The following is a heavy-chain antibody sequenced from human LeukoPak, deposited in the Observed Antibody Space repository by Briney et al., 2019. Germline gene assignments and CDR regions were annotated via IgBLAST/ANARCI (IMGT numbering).Heavy chain of an antibody. CDR1: GFSLSTSGMR. V-gene: IGHV2-70*04. CDR3: ARTPYYGSGSYYNNFDY. CDR2: IDWDDDK. J-gene: IGHJ4*02. D-gene: IGHD3-10*01. Sequence: GSGPALVKPTQTLTLTCTFSGFSLSTSGMRVSWIRQPPGKALEWLARIDWDDDKFYSTSLKTRLTISKDTSKNQVVLTMTNMDPVDTATYYCARTPYYGSGSYYNNFDYWGQGILVTVSS.